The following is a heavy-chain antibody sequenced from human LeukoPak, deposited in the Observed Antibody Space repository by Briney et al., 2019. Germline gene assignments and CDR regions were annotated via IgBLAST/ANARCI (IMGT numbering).Heavy chain of an antibody. CDR2: IFYSGSS. J-gene: IGHJ6*02. CDR1: GGSISSYY. CDR3: ARAPKLSDMDV. Sequence: SETLSLTCTVSGGSISSYYWSWIRQPPGKGLEWIGYIFYSGSSNYNPSLKSRVTISVDTSRNQFSLKVSSVTAADTAVYHCARAPKLSDMDVWGQGTTVTVSS. D-gene: IGHD1-1*01. V-gene: IGHV4-59*01.